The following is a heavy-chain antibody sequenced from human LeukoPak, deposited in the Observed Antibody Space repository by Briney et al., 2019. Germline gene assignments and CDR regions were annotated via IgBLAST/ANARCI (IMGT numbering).Heavy chain of an antibody. D-gene: IGHD1-7*01. CDR3: ARRSKTGTTDF. J-gene: IGHJ4*02. V-gene: IGHV4-39*01. CDR2: IYYSGST. Sequence: KSSETLSLTCSVSGGSVGSNYWSWVRQPPGKGLEWIGSIYYSGSTYYNPSLKSRVIISVDTSKNQFSLKLSSVTAADTAVYYCARRSKTGTTDFWGQGTLVTVSS. CDR1: GGSVGSNY.